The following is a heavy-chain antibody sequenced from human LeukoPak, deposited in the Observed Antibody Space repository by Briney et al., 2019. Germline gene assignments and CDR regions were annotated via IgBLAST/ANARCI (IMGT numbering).Heavy chain of an antibody. J-gene: IGHJ4*02. CDR3: ARTYDISSPGNPYYFDY. V-gene: IGHV1-8*01. CDR1: GYTFTSYD. CDR2: MNPNSGNT. Sequence: ASVKVSCKASGYTFTSYDINWVRQATGQGLEWMGWMNPNSGNTGYAQKFQGRVTMTRNTSISTAYMELSSLRSEDTAVYYCARTYDISSPGNPYYFDYWGQGTLVTVSS. D-gene: IGHD3-9*01.